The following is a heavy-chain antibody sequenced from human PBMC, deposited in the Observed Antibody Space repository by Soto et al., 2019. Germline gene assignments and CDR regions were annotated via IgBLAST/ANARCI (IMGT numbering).Heavy chain of an antibody. CDR1: GDSITSEGYY. CDR3: ARSLQYESTGSADY. J-gene: IGHJ4*02. D-gene: IGHD3-22*01. Sequence: QVQLQESGPGLVTASQTLSLTCTVSGDSITSEGYYWSWIRHHPGKGLEWIGYIYYSGLTLYNPSLKSRAIISRSTSKNQFALKMSSVTAADTAVYYCARSLQYESTGSADYWGQGTLVTVSS. V-gene: IGHV4-31*03. CDR2: IYYSGLT.